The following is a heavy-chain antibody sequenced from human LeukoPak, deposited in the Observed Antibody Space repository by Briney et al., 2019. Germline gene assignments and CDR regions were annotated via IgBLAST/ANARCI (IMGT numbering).Heavy chain of an antibody. V-gene: IGHV3-23*01. CDR1: GFTFSSNA. CDR2: ISAAGGTT. Sequence: GGSLRLSCAASGFTFSSNAMSWVRQAPGKGLEWVSAISAAGGTTYYADSVKGGFTISGDNSKNTLYLQMNSLRAEDTAVYYCANRGTFYYGSGSYFPFFDYWGQGILVTVSS. J-gene: IGHJ4*02. D-gene: IGHD3-10*01. CDR3: ANRGTFYYGSGSYFPFFDY.